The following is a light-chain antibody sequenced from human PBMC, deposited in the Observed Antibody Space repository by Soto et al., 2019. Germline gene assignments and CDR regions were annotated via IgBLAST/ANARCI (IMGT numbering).Light chain of an antibody. Sequence: DIQMTQSPSTLSASVGDSVTITCRASQSISSWLAWYQQKPGKAPKLLIYKASSLESGVPSRFSGSGSGTEFTLTISSLQPDDFATYYCQRYNRYSWTFGQGTKVEIK. J-gene: IGKJ1*01. CDR3: QRYNRYSWT. CDR1: QSISSW. V-gene: IGKV1-5*03. CDR2: KAS.